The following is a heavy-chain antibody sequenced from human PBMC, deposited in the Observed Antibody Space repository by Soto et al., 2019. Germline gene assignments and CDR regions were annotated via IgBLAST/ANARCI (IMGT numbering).Heavy chain of an antibody. CDR1: GFIFRTYS. Sequence: EEQLVESGGGLVKPGGSLRLSCAASGFIFRTYSMSWVRQAPGKGLEWVSSISSSGTYIFYADSLKGRFTISRDNAKNSLYLQMNSLRAEDTAVYYCARDRARTTNAFDFWGQGTLGTVSS. V-gene: IGHV3-21*01. J-gene: IGHJ3*01. CDR3: ARDRARTTNAFDF. CDR2: ISSSGTYI. D-gene: IGHD3-10*01.